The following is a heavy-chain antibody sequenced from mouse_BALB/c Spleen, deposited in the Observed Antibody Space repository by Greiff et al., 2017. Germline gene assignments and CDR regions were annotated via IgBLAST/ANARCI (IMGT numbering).Heavy chain of an antibody. CDR1: GYTFTSYW. CDR3: AIGMVTRY. Sequence: QVQLQQSGPELVKPGALVKMSCKASGYTFTSYWMHWVKQRPGQGLEWIGYINPSTGYTEYNQKFKDKATLTADKSSSTAYMQLSSLTSEDSAVYYCAIGMVTRYWGQGTTLTVSS. J-gene: IGHJ2*01. CDR2: INPSTGYT. V-gene: IGHV1S26*01. D-gene: IGHD2-1*01.